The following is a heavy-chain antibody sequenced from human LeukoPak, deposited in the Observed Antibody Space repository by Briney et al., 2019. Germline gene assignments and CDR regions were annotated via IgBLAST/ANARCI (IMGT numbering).Heavy chain of an antibody. CDR3: ARDRIAYGDYSYYYYGMDV. D-gene: IGHD4-17*01. Sequence: PGGSLRLSCAASGFTFSSYSMNWDRQAPGKGLEWVSSISSSNTYIYSADSMKGRFTISRDNAENSLYLQMNSLRAEDTAVYYCARDRIAYGDYSYYYYGMDVWGQGTTVTVSS. CDR2: ISSSNTYI. J-gene: IGHJ6*02. V-gene: IGHV3-21*01. CDR1: GFTFSSYS.